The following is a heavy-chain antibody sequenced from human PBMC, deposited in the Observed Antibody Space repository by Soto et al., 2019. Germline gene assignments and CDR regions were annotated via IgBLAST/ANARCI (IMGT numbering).Heavy chain of an antibody. Sequence: SETLSLTCTVSGGSISSYYWSWIRQPPGKGLEWIGYIYYSGSTNYNPSLKSRVTISVDTSKNQFSLKLSSVTAADTAVYYCARDVGRRYYFDYWGQGTLVTVSS. CDR2: IYYSGST. CDR3: ARDVGRRYYFDY. CDR1: GGSISSYY. D-gene: IGHD2-15*01. J-gene: IGHJ4*02. V-gene: IGHV4-59*01.